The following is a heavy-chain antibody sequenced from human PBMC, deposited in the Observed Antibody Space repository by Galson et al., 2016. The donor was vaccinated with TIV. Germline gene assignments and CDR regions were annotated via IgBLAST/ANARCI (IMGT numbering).Heavy chain of an antibody. CDR2: IIPIFGTA. CDR3: AWSEYSYGKYYYYYYMDV. Sequence: SVKVSCKASGGTFSSYAISWVRQAPGQGLEWMGGIIPIFGTANYAQKFQGRVTITADESTSTAYMELSSLRSEDTAVFYCAWSEYSYGKYYYYYYMDVWGKGTTVIVSS. J-gene: IGHJ6*03. CDR1: GGTFSSYA. V-gene: IGHV1-69*13. D-gene: IGHD5-18*01.